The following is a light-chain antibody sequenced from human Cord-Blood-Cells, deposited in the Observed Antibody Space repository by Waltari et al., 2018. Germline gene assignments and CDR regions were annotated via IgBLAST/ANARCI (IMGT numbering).Light chain of an antibody. V-gene: IGKV4-1*01. CDR1: QSVLDSSNTKNY. Sequence: IVMTQSPDSLAACLVALATIDCNSSQSVLDSSNTKNYLAWYQQKPGQPPRLLIYWASTRESGVPDRFSGSGSGTDFTLTISSLQAEDVAVYYCQQYYSTPFTFGPGTKVDIK. CDR3: QQYYSTPFT. J-gene: IGKJ3*01. CDR2: WAS.